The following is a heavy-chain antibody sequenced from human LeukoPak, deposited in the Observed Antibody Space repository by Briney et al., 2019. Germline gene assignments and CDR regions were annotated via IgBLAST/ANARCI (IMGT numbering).Heavy chain of an antibody. CDR3: ARQNPPGSKKGWFDP. CDR1: GGSINSYY. J-gene: IGHJ5*02. Sequence: SETLSLTRTVSGGSINSYYWTWIRQPPGKGLEWTACIYYNGITNYKSSLESRLTISVDTSKNQFSLRLRSVTAADTAVYYCARQNPPGSKKGWFDPWGQGTLVTVSS. CDR2: IYYNGIT. D-gene: IGHD6-25*01. V-gene: IGHV4-59*08.